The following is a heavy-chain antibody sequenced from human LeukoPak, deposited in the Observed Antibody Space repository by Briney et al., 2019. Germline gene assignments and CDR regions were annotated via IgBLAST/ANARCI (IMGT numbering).Heavy chain of an antibody. V-gene: IGHV1-46*01. CDR2: ISPSGAST. CDR1: GYTFTSYY. J-gene: IGHJ3*02. CDR3: ARGSSRSPRGAFDI. Sequence: ASVKVSCKASGYTFTSYYMHGVRQAPGQGLEWMGIISPSGASTTYAQNFQGRVTMTRDMSTSTLYMELSSLKSEDTAVYYCARGSSRSPRGAFDIWGQGTMVTVSS.